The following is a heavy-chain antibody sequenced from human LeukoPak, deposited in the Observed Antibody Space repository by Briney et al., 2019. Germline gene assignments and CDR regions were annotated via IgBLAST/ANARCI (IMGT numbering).Heavy chain of an antibody. CDR2: IKQDGSEE. V-gene: IGHV3-7*01. Sequence: GGSLRLSCGASGFTFSNYAMSWVRRAPGKGLEWVANIKQDGSEEHYVDSVKGRFTISRDNAKKSLYLQMNSLRAEDTAVYYCAIRGYSYGRIDFWGQGTLVTVSS. CDR3: AIRGYSYGRIDF. J-gene: IGHJ4*02. CDR1: GFTFSNYA. D-gene: IGHD5-18*01.